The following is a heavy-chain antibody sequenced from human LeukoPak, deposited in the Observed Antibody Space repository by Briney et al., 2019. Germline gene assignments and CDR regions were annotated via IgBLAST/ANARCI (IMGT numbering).Heavy chain of an antibody. Sequence: GGSLRLSCAASGFTFSSYAMSWVRQAPGKGLEWVSAISGSGGSTYYADSVKGRFTISRDNSKNTLYLQMNSLRAEDTAVYYCAKDVHYYGSGSYRNYWGQGTLVTVSS. V-gene: IGHV3-23*01. D-gene: IGHD3-10*01. CDR3: AKDVHYYGSGSYRNY. CDR1: GFTFSSYA. J-gene: IGHJ4*02. CDR2: ISGSGGST.